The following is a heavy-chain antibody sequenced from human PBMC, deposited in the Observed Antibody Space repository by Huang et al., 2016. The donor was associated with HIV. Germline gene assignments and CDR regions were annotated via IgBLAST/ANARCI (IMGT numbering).Heavy chain of an antibody. J-gene: IGHJ6*02. CDR3: ARIPTPSYYDRWSLSPVEEDFFYYNLDV. Sequence: QVRLQQWGEGVLKPSETLSLTCAVYGASFGGYFWRWVRQYPDKGLEGSGGIKPGGSPTYNPWFGSRGTISVETAKNQFYLKLRDVAAADAAIYYCARIPTPSYYDRWSLSPVEEDFFYYNLDVWGQGTPVIVSS. V-gene: IGHV4-34*02. CDR1: GASFGGYF. D-gene: IGHD3-16*01. CDR2: IKPGGSP.